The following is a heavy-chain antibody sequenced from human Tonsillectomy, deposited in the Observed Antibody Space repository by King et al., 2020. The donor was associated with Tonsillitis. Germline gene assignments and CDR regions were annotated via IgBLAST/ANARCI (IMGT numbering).Heavy chain of an antibody. D-gene: IGHD3-10*01. V-gene: IGHV1-46*01. Sequence: VQLVESGAEVKKPGASVKVSCKASGYTFTSYYIHWVRQAPGQGLEWMGIINPSVGSTTYAQKFQGRVTMTRDTSTSTVYMELSSLRSEDTAVYYCARGSGSGTYYKYFEYWGKGTLVTVSS. CDR3: ARGSGSGTYYKYFEY. J-gene: IGHJ4*02. CDR1: GYTFTSYY. CDR2: INPSVGST.